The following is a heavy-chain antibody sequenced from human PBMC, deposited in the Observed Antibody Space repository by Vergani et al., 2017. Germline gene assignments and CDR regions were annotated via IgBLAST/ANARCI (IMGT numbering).Heavy chain of an antibody. CDR2: IYWNDDQ. J-gene: IGHJ6*03. CDR1: GFSLNTRGVS. CDR3: VDRKTACVTTGCVYPVYYYYYIDV. Sequence: QITLKESGPTLVKPTQTLTLTCTFSGFSLNTRGVSVAWIRQPPGKALDWLALIYWNDDQHYSPSLNNRVTITKDTSKNQVVLTMTNMDYVDTGTYYCVDRKTACVTTGCVYPVYYYYYIDVWCKGATCAVSS. D-gene: IGHD1-1*01. V-gene: IGHV2-5*04.